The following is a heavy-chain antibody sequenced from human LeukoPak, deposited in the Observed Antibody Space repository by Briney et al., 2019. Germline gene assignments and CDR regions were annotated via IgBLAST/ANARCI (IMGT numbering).Heavy chain of an antibody. J-gene: IGHJ3*02. V-gene: IGHV5-51*01. CDR1: GYSFTSYW. Sequence: GESLKISCKGSGYSFTSYWIGWVRQMPGKGLEWMGIIYPGDSDTRYSPSFQGQVTISADKSISTAYLQWSSLKASDTAMYYCARPMYYYDSSGYYSDAFDIWGQGTMVTVSS. D-gene: IGHD3-22*01. CDR3: ARPMYYYDSSGYYSDAFDI. CDR2: IYPGDSDT.